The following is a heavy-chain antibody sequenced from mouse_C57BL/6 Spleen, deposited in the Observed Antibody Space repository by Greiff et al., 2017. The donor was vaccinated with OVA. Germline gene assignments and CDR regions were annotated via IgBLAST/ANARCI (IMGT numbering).Heavy chain of an antibody. Sequence: EVQLQQSGTVLARPGASVKMSCKTSGYTFTSYWMHWVKQRPGQGLEWIGAIYPGNSDTSYNQKFKGKAKLTAVTSASTAYMELSSLTNEDSAVYYCTRKRETAQARYYFDYWGQGTTLTVSS. V-gene: IGHV1-5*01. D-gene: IGHD3-2*02. CDR2: IYPGNSDT. CDR3: TRKRETAQARYYFDY. J-gene: IGHJ2*01. CDR1: GYTFTSYW.